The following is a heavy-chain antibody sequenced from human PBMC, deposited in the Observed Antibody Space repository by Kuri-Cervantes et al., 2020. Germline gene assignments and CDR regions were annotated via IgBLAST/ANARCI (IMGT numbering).Heavy chain of an antibody. J-gene: IGHJ4*02. CDR1: GFTFSSYA. CDR2: ISYGGSNK. CDR3: AKDPETGFSSGWYSYYFDY. D-gene: IGHD6-19*01. V-gene: IGHV3-30-3*01. Sequence: GESLKISCAASGFTFSSYAMHWVRQAPGKGLEWVAVISYGGSNKYYADSVKGRFTISRDNSKNTLYLQMNSLRAEDTAVYYCAKDPETGFSSGWYSYYFDYWGQGTLVTVSS.